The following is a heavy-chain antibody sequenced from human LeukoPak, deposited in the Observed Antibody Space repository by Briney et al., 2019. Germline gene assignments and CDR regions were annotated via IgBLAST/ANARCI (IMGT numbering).Heavy chain of an antibody. D-gene: IGHD1-26*01. CDR1: GFTFSSYG. Sequence: GGSLRLSCAASGFTFSSYGMHWVRQAPGKGLEWVAFIRYDGSNKYYADSVKGRFTISRDNSKNSLYLQLNSLRAEDTAVYYCARDPYSGSYSDYYYYYMDVWGKGTTVTVSS. CDR3: ARDPYSGSYSDYYYYYMDV. V-gene: IGHV3-30*02. J-gene: IGHJ6*03. CDR2: IRYDGSNK.